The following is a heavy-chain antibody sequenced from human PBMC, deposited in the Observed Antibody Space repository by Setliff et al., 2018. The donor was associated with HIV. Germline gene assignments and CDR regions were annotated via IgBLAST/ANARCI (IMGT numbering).Heavy chain of an antibody. D-gene: IGHD3-22*01. CDR2: ISGYNGHT. V-gene: IGHV1-18*04. CDR1: GYIFTSHK. J-gene: IGHJ4*02. Sequence: GASVKVSCKASGYIFTSHKIHWVRQAPGQGLEWVAWISGYNGHTNYAQRFQGRVTVTTDTSTSTAYMELRSLRSDDTAVYFCARVGPFEFDSSGYAEFWGQGTPVTVSS. CDR3: ARVGPFEFDSSGYAEF.